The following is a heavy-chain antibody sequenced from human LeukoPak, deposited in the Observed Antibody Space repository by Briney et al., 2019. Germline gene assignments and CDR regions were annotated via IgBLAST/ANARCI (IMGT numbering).Heavy chain of an antibody. V-gene: IGHV4-34*01. D-gene: IGHD4/OR15-4a*01. CDR2: INHGGST. J-gene: IGHJ4*02. CDR1: GGSPSGYT. CDR3: AREGRMSMGIEY. Sequence: SETLSLTCAVYGGSPSGYTWSWIRQPPGKGLEWIGEINHGGSTNYNPSLKRRVTMSVDTSKNHFSLKLSSVTAADTAVYFCAREGRMSMGIEYWGQGTLVTVSS.